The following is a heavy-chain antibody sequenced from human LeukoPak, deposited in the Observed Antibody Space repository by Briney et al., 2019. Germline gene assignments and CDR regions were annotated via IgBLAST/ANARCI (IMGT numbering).Heavy chain of an antibody. Sequence: ASVKVSCKASGYTFTGYYMHWVRQAPGQGLEWMGWINPNSGGTNYEQKFQGRVTMTRDTSISTAYMELSRLRSADTAVYYCARSLAAAGNSVYWGQGTLVTVSS. V-gene: IGHV1-2*02. D-gene: IGHD6-13*01. CDR3: ARSLAAAGNSVY. J-gene: IGHJ4*02. CDR1: GYTFTGYY. CDR2: INPNSGGT.